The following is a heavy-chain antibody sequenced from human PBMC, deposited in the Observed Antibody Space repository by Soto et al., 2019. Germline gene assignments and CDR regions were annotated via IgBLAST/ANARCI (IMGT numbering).Heavy chain of an antibody. CDR2: INHSGST. CDR1: GGSFSGYY. V-gene: IGHV4-34*01. J-gene: IGHJ5*02. D-gene: IGHD3-10*01. CDR3: ARGFYYGSGSYYNWFDP. Sequence: QVQLQQWGAGLLKPSETLSLTCAVYGGSFSGYYWSWIRQPPGKGLEWIGEINHSGSTNYNPSLKSRVTISVDTYKNQFSLKLSSVTAADTAVYYCARGFYYGSGSYYNWFDPWGQGTLVTVSS.